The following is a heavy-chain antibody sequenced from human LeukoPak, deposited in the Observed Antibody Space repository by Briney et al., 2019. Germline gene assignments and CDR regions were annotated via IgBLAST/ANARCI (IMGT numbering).Heavy chain of an antibody. CDR3: ARGGFYYYGSGSRGGLADMDV. V-gene: IGHV3-21*01. CDR2: ISSSSSYI. D-gene: IGHD3-10*01. CDR1: GFTFSSYS. Sequence: TSGGSLRLSCAASGFTFSSYSMNWVRQAPGKGLEWVSSISSSSSYIYYADSVKGRFTISRDNAKNSLYLQMNSLRAEDTAVYYCARGGFYYYGSGSRGGLADMDVWGKGTTVTISS. J-gene: IGHJ6*03.